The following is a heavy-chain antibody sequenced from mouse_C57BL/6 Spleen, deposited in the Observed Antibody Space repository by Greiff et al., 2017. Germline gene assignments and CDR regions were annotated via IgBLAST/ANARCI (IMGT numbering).Heavy chain of an antibody. V-gene: IGHV6-6*01. CDR1: GFTFSDAW. D-gene: IGHD1-1*01. J-gene: IGHJ3*01. Sequence: EVQLQQSGGGLVQPGGSMKLSCAASGFTFSDAWMDWVRQSPEKGLEWVAEIRNKANNHATYYAESVKGRFTISRDDSKSSVYLQMNSLRAEDTGIYYCTLPPYYYGSSPAWCAYWGQGTLVTVSA. CDR3: TLPPYYYGSSPAWCAY. CDR2: IRNKANNHAT.